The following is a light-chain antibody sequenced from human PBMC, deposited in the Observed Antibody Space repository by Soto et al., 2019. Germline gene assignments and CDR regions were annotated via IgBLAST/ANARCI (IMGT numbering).Light chain of an antibody. V-gene: IGKV1-5*01. CDR3: LQFNTFPWT. Sequence: IQLTQSPSSLSASVGDRVTITCRASQSITGWLAWYQQKPGKAPKLLIYHASTLESGVPSRFSGSGSGTEFTLTISSLQPDDFATYYCLQFNTFPWTFGQRTKVDIK. CDR2: HAS. CDR1: QSITGW. J-gene: IGKJ1*01.